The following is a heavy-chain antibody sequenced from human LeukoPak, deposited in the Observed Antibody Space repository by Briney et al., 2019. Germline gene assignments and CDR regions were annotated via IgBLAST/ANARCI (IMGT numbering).Heavy chain of an antibody. J-gene: IGHJ4*02. CDR3: ATDGYNSARDN. Sequence: SGGSLRLSCAASGFSFNKHWMSWVRQAPGKGLEWVANTNPDGSQKYYVDSVRGRFTISRDNAKNLLFLQMSNLRAEDAALYYCATDGYNSARDNWGQGTLVTVSS. V-gene: IGHV3-7*01. CDR2: TNPDGSQK. CDR1: GFSFNKHW. D-gene: IGHD5-18*01.